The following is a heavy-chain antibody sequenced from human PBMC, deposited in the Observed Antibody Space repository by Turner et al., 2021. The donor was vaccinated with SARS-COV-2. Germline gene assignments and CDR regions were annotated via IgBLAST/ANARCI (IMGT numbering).Heavy chain of an antibody. Sequence: SCAASGFTFNTYAMSWVRQAPGKGLVWVSVVSGLGDTRFYADSVRGRFTISRDNTKNRVYLQMNSLRPDDTALYYCVRDRPGPGDRDALDIWGQGTMVTVSS. CDR1: GFTFNTYA. D-gene: IGHD7-27*01. CDR3: VRDRPGPGDRDALDI. V-gene: IGHV3-23*01. CDR2: VSGLGDTR. J-gene: IGHJ3*02.